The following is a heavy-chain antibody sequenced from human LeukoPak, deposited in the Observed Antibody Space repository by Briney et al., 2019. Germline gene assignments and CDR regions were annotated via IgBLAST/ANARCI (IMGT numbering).Heavy chain of an antibody. Sequence: SETLSLTCTVSGGSISSYYWSWIRQPPGKGLEWIGSIYHSGSTYYNPSLKSRVTISVDTSKNQFSLKLSSVTAADTAVYYCARDGVRSITFGGVIVSAVNWFDPWGQGTLVTVSS. J-gene: IGHJ5*02. CDR2: IYHSGST. D-gene: IGHD3-16*02. V-gene: IGHV4-38-2*02. CDR1: GGSISSYY. CDR3: ARDGVRSITFGGVIVSAVNWFDP.